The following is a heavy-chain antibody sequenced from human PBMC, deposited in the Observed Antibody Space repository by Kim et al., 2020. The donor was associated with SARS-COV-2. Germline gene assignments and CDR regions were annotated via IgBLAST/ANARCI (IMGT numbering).Heavy chain of an antibody. Sequence: GGSLRLSCAASGFTVSSNYMSWVRQAPGKGLEWVSVIYSGGSTYYADSVKGRFTISRDNSKNTLYLQMNSLRAEDTAVYYCARDQTYYDILAGYLVGYYGMDAWGQGTTVTVSS. V-gene: IGHV3-53*01. J-gene: IGHJ6*02. D-gene: IGHD3-9*01. CDR1: GFTVSSNY. CDR2: IYSGGST. CDR3: ARDQTYYDILAGYLVGYYGMDA.